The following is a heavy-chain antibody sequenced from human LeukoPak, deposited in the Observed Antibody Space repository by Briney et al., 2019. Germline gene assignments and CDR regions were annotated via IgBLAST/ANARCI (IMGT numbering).Heavy chain of an antibody. CDR2: ISGSGGST. J-gene: IGHJ1*01. CDR1: GFTFSSYA. V-gene: IGHV3-23*01. D-gene: IGHD6-13*01. Sequence: GGSLRLSCAASGFTFSSYAMSWVRQAPGKGLEWVSAISGSGGSTYYADSVKGRFTISRDNSKNTLYLQMNSVRAEDTAVYYCAKNPFPLIAPHRVYFQHWGQGTLVTVSS. CDR3: AKNPFPLIAPHRVYFQH.